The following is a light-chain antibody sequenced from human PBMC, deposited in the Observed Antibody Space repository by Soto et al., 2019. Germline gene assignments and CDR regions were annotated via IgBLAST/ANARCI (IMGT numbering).Light chain of an antibody. CDR3: SSYAGSTVV. CDR2: DVS. Sequence: QSPLTQPPSASGTPGQSVTISCTGTSSDVGGYNYVSWYQQHPGKAPILMIYDVSKRPSGVPDRFSGSKSGNTASLTVSGLQAEDEADYYCSSYAGSTVVFGGGTKLTVL. V-gene: IGLV2-8*01. J-gene: IGLJ2*01. CDR1: SSDVGGYNY.